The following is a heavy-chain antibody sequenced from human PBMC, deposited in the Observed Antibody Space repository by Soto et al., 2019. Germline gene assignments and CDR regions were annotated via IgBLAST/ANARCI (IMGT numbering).Heavy chain of an antibody. CDR1: GGSINSYY. V-gene: IGHV4-59*12. J-gene: IGHJ5*02. CDR3: ARERPDGARLDP. D-gene: IGHD6-6*01. CDR2: IYYSGST. Sequence: SETLSLTCTVSGGSINSYYWSWIRQPPGKGLEWIGYIYYSGSTNYNPSLKSRVTISVDTSKNQFSLKLSSVTAADTAVYYCARERPDGARLDPWGQGTLVTVSS.